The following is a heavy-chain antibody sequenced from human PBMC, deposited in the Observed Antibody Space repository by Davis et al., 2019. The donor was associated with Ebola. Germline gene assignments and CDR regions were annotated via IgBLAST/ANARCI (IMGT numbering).Heavy chain of an antibody. D-gene: IGHD3-10*01. Sequence: GESLKISCAASGFTVSINYMSWVRQAPGKGLEWVSTIYSDGNPYYADSVKGRFTISRDNSKNTLYLQMSSLRPEDTAVYYCVKDRGFLIRDFDYWGQGALVTVSS. V-gene: IGHV3-66*02. CDR2: IYSDGNP. CDR1: GFTVSINY. J-gene: IGHJ4*02. CDR3: VKDRGFLIRDFDY.